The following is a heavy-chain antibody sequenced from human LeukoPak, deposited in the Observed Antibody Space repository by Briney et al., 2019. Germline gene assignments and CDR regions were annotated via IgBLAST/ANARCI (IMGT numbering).Heavy chain of an antibody. D-gene: IGHD1-1*01. CDR3: ASNLPFDY. CDR2: INHSGST. CDR1: GGSFGGYT. Sequence: PSETLSLPWAAFGGSFGGYTWSGTRHPPGKGLEWIGEINHSGSTNYNPSLKSRVTISVDTSKNQFSLKLSSVTAADTAVYYCASNLPFDYWGQGTLVTVSS. V-gene: IGHV4-34*01. J-gene: IGHJ4*02.